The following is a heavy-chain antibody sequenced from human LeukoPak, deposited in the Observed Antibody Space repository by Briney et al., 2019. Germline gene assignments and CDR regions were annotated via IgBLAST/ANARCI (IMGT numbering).Heavy chain of an antibody. CDR3: ARAPRDYDFWSGYYRAWFDP. V-gene: IGHV4-34*01. D-gene: IGHD3-3*01. CDR2: INHSGST. J-gene: IGHJ5*02. CDR1: GGSFGGYY. Sequence: NLSETLSLTCAVYGGSFGGYYWSWIRQPPGKGLEWIGEINHSGSTNYNPSLKSRVTISVDTSKNQFSLKLSSVTAADTAVYYCARAPRDYDFWSGYYRAWFDPWGQGTLVTVSS.